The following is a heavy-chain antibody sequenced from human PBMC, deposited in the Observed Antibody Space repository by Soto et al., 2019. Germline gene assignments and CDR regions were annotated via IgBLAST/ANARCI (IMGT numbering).Heavy chain of an antibody. CDR2: IIPIFGTA. Sequence: SVKVSCKASGGTFSSYAISWVRQAPGQGLEWMGGIIPIFGTANYAQKFQGRVTITADESTSTAYMELSSLRSEDTAVYYCARDQQQLVLGYFDYWGQGTLVTVSS. D-gene: IGHD6-13*01. J-gene: IGHJ4*02. CDR1: GGTFSSYA. V-gene: IGHV1-69*13. CDR3: ARDQQQLVLGYFDY.